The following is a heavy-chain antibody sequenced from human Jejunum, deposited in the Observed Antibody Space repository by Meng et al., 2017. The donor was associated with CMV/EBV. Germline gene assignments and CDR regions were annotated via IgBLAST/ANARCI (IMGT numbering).Heavy chain of an antibody. D-gene: IGHD6-13*01. Sequence: FGFIFSSYAMSWVRQAPGKGLEWVSSISGSGGRTYYADSVKGRFTISRDNSKNTLYLQMNSLRAEDTAVYYCAKGGWQQLERGWFDPWGQGTLVTVSS. CDR3: AKGGWQQLERGWFDP. CDR2: ISGSGGRT. J-gene: IGHJ5*02. V-gene: IGHV3-23*01. CDR1: GFIFSSYA.